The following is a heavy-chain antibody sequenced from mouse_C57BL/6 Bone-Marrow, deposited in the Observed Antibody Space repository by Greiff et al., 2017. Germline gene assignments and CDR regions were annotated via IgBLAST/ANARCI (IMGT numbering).Heavy chain of an antibody. J-gene: IGHJ2*01. CDR3: ARGSNYLDYFDY. D-gene: IGHD2-5*01. Sequence: QVQLKESGAELVRPGTSVKVSCKASGYAFTNYLIEWVKQRPGQGLEWIGVINPGSGGTNYNEKFKGTATLTADKTSSTAYMQLSSLTSEDSAVYFCARGSNYLDYFDYWGQGTTLTVSS. CDR1: GYAFTNYL. V-gene: IGHV1-54*01. CDR2: INPGSGGT.